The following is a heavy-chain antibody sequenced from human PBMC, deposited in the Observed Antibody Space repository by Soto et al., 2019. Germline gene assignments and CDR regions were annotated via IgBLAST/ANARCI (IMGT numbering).Heavy chain of an antibody. D-gene: IGHD1-1*01. V-gene: IGHV3-30*18. J-gene: IGHJ4*02. CDR1: GFTFSSYG. CDR2: ISYDGSNK. CDR3: AKDRWNSFDY. Sequence: GESLKISCAASGFTFSSYGMHWVRQAPGKGLEWVAVISYDGSNKYYADSVKGRFTISRDNSKNTLYLQMNSLRAEDTAVYYCAKDRWNSFDYWGQGTLVTVSS.